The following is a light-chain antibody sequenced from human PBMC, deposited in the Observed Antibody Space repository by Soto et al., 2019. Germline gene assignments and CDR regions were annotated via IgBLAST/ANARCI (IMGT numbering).Light chain of an antibody. CDR1: QGIRND. CDR3: LPDYNYPWT. J-gene: IGKJ1*01. CDR2: AAF. V-gene: IGKV1-6*01. Sequence: AIQMTQSPSSLSAYVGDRVTINCRASQGIRNDLGWYQQKPGKAPKLLIYAAFSLQSGAPSRFSGSGSGTDFTLTISSLQPEDFATYYCLPDYNYPWTFGQGTKVEIK.